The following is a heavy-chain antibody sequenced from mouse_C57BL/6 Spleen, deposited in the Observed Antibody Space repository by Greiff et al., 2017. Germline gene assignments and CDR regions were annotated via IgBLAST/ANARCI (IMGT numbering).Heavy chain of an antibody. CDR1: GYTFTSYW. CDR2: IHPNSGST. D-gene: IGHD1-1*01. V-gene: IGHV1-64*01. J-gene: IGHJ4*01. Sequence: QVQLQQPGAELVKPGASVKLSCKASGYTFTSYWMHWVKQRPGQGLEWIGMIHPNSGSTNYNEKFKSKATLTVDKSSSTAYMQLSSLPSEDSAVYDCARHWYYGSSYPYAMDDWGQGTSVTVSS. CDR3: ARHWYYGSSYPYAMDD.